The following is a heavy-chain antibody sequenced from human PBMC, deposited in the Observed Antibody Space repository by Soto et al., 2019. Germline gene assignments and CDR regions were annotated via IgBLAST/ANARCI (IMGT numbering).Heavy chain of an antibody. D-gene: IGHD2-21*02. V-gene: IGHV1-3*01. CDR2: INAGNGNT. J-gene: IGHJ4*02. CDR3: ARPKAYDDCRDL. Sequence: QVQLVQSGAEVKKPGASVKVSCKASGYAFTCFNIHWVRQAPGQRLEWMGWINAGNGNTKYSQKFQGRVNVTRDTSANTAYMALSSLISEDTAVDYCARPKAYDDCRDLWGQGTLVTVSS. CDR1: GYAFTCFN.